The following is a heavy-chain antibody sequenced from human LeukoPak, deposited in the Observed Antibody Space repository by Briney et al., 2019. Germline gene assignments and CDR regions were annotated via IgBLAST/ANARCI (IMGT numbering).Heavy chain of an antibody. V-gene: IGHV3-33*01. CDR1: GFTFSSYG. CDR2: IWYDGSNK. CDR3: ARDRSMVRGVISYAFDI. D-gene: IGHD3-10*01. J-gene: IGHJ3*02. Sequence: GGSPRLSCAASGFTFSSYGMHWVRQAPGKGLEWVAVIWYDGSNKYYADSVKGRFTISRDNSKNTLYLQMNSLRAEDTAVYYCARDRSMVRGVISYAFDIWGQGTMVTVSS.